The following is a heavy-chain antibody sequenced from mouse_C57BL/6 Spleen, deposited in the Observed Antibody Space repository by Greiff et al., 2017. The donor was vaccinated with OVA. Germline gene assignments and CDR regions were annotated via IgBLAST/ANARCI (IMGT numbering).Heavy chain of an antibody. J-gene: IGHJ1*03. CDR1: GYTFTSYG. CDR2: IYSRSGNI. V-gene: IGHV1-81*01. D-gene: IGHD4-1*01. CDR3: ARANCDPYWYGDV. Sequence: VQLQQSGAELARPGASVKLSCKASGYTFTSYGISWVQQRTGQGLEWIGEIYSRSGNIYYNEKFKGKATLTADKSSSTAYMELRSLTSEDSAVYFWARANCDPYWYGDVWGTGTTVTVSS.